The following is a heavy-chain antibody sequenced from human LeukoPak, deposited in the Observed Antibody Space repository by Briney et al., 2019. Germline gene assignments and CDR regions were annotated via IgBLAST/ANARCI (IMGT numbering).Heavy chain of an antibody. CDR3: ASGIAAASLTFDY. CDR1: GGSISSYY. J-gene: IGHJ4*02. V-gene: IGHV4-4*09. D-gene: IGHD6-13*01. Sequence: SETLSLTCTVSGGSISSYYWSWIRQPPGKGLEWIGYIYTSGSTNYNPSLRSRVTISVDTSKNQFSLKLSSVTAADTAVYYCASGIAAASLTFDYWGQGTLVTVSS. CDR2: IYTSGST.